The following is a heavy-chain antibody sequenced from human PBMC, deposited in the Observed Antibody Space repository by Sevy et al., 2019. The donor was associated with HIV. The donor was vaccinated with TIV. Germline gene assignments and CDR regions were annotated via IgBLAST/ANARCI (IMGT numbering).Heavy chain of an antibody. CDR3: ARDRAGATSYFDY. Sequence: SETLSLTCAVSGYSIGSGYFWGWIRQPPGKGLEWIGNIYHSGGTSYNPSLKSRVTISVDTSKNQFSLSLNSVTASDTAVYYCARDRAGATSYFDYWGQGTLVTVSS. D-gene: IGHD5-12*01. J-gene: IGHJ4*02. V-gene: IGHV4-38-2*02. CDR2: IYHSGGT. CDR1: GYSIGSGYF.